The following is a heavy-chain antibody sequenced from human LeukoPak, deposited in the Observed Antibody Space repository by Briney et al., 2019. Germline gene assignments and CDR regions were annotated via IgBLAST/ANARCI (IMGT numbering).Heavy chain of an antibody. CDR2: INNDDTK. D-gene: IGHD6-6*01. CDR1: GFTFSNYR. J-gene: IGHJ4*02. Sequence: PGGSLRLFCAASGFTFSNYRLHWVRQAPGKGLVWVSCINNDDTKVYADSVRGRFTISRDNAKNTMFLQMNGLRAEDTAVYYCARDTDGLGYWGQGTLVTVSS. CDR3: ARDTDGLGY. V-gene: IGHV3-74*01.